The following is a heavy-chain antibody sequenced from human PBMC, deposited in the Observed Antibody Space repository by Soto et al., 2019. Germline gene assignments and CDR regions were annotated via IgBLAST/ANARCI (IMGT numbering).Heavy chain of an antibody. D-gene: IGHD6-19*01. CDR3: ARIYRSGCYVYFDY. CDR2: IYYSGST. Sequence: SETLSLTCTVSGGSISSYYWSWIRQPPGKGLEWIGYIYYSGSTNYNPSLKSRVTISVDTSKNQFSLKLSSVTAADTAVYYCARIYRSGCYVYFDYWGQGTLVTVSS. CDR1: GGSISSYY. J-gene: IGHJ4*02. V-gene: IGHV4-59*01.